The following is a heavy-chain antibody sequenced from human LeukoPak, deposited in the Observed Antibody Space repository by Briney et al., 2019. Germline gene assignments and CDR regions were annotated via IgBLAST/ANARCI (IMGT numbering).Heavy chain of an antibody. D-gene: IGHD6-6*01. J-gene: IGHJ4*02. CDR3: ASESIYSPRFDY. V-gene: IGHV3-30*01. CDR1: GFTFSSYA. CDR2: ISYDGSNK. Sequence: GGSLGLSCAASGFTFSSYAMHWVRQAPGKGLGWVAVISYDGSNKYYADSVKGRFTISRDNSKTTLYLQMNSLRAEDTAVYYCASESIYSPRFDYWGQGTLVTVSS.